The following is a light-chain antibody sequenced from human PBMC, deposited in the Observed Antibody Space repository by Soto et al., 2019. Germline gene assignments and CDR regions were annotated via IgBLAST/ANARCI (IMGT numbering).Light chain of an antibody. V-gene: IGLV2-11*01. J-gene: IGLJ1*01. Sequence: QSALTQPRSVSGSPGQSVTTSCTGTSSDVGGYNYVSWYQQHPGKVPKLMIYDVSKRPSGVPDRFSGSKSGNTASLTISGLQAEDEADYYCCSYAGSYTHVFGSGTKVTVL. CDR2: DVS. CDR3: CSYAGSYTHV. CDR1: SSDVGGYNY.